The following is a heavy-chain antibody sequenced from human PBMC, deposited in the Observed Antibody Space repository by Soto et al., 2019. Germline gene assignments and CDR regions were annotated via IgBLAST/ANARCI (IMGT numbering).Heavy chain of an antibody. CDR2: MNPNSGNT. Sequence: QVQLVQSGAEVKKPGASVKVSCKASGYTFTSYDINWVRQATGQGLEWMGSMNPNSGNTGYAQKFKGRVTMTRNSSISTAYMELSSVRSEDTAVYYCARGNSGYDSGSVYYYYYMDVWGKGTTVTVSS. CDR1: GYTFTSYD. V-gene: IGHV1-8*01. J-gene: IGHJ6*03. CDR3: ARGNSGYDSGSVYYYYYMDV. D-gene: IGHD5-12*01.